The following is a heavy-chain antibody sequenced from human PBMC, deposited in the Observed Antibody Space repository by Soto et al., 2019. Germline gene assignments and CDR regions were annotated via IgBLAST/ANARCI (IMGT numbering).Heavy chain of an antibody. CDR3: ARPSPQGTGTSVGWYFDL. D-gene: IGHD1-7*01. Sequence: QLQLQGSGPGLVKPSETLSLTCSVSGGSVSSSSLYWGWIRQSPGKGLEWVGNIYNGEDTYYNPSLKSRVSISVDTSKNVFSLRLRSVTAADTAVYYCARPSPQGTGTSVGWYFDLWGRGTLATVSS. V-gene: IGHV4-39*01. CDR2: IYNGEDT. J-gene: IGHJ2*01. CDR1: GGSVSSSSLY.